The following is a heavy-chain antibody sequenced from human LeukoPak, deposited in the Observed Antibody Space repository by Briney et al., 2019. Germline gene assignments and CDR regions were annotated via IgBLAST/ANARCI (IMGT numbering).Heavy chain of an antibody. Sequence: ASVKVSCKASGYTFTSYYMHWVRQAPGQGLEWMGWINPNSGGTNYAQKFQGRVTMTRDTSISTAYMGLSRLRSDDTAVYYCARVPRIVGAIFDYWGQGTLVTVSS. CDR2: INPNSGGT. CDR1: GYTFTSYY. D-gene: IGHD1-26*01. CDR3: ARVPRIVGAIFDY. V-gene: IGHV1-2*02. J-gene: IGHJ4*02.